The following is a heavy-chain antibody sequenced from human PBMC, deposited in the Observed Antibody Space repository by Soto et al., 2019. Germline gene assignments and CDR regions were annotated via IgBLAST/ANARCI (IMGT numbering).Heavy chain of an antibody. V-gene: IGHV3-23*01. CDR1: GFTFSSYA. Sequence: EVQLLESGGGLVQPGGSLRLSCAASGFTFSSYAMSWVRQAPGKGLEWVSAISGSGGSTYYADSVKGRFTISRDNSKNTLYLQMNSLRVEDTAVYYCAKDEAWYSSSSVPYGMDVWGQRTTVTVSS. J-gene: IGHJ6*02. CDR3: AKDEAWYSSSSVPYGMDV. CDR2: ISGSGGST. D-gene: IGHD6-6*01.